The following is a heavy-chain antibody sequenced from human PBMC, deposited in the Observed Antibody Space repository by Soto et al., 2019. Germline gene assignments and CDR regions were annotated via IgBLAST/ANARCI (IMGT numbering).Heavy chain of an antibody. CDR3: ARHGGYCSGGSCYSVYYFQH. CDR2: IYYSGST. V-gene: IGHV4-39*01. J-gene: IGHJ1*01. Sequence: SETLSLTCTVSGGSISSSSYYWGWIRQPPGKGLEWIGSIYYSGSTYYNPSLKSRVTISVDTSKNQFSLKLSSVTAADTAVYYCARHGGYCSGGSCYSVYYFQHWGQGTLVTVS. D-gene: IGHD2-15*01. CDR1: GGSISSSSYY.